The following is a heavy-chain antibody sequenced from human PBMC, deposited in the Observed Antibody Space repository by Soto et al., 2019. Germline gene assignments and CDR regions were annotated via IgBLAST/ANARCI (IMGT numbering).Heavy chain of an antibody. Sequence: ASVEVSCKASGYTFSSYHMHWVRQAPGQGLEWMGVINPFYGETRYAQKFQGRVTMTRDTSTSTVYMELSSLRSEGTAVYYCARARGISFGYNYFDHWGQGTLVTVSS. V-gene: IGHV1-46*01. CDR1: GYTFSSYH. CDR3: ARARGISFGYNYFDH. CDR2: INPFYGET. J-gene: IGHJ5*02. D-gene: IGHD5-18*01.